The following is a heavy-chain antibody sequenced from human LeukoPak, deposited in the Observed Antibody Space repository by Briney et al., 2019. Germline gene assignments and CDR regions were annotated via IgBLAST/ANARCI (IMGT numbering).Heavy chain of an antibody. Sequence: SETLSLTCTVSGGSISSYYWSWIRQPPGKGLEWIGYIYYSGSTNDNPSLKSRVTISVDTSKNQFSLKLSSVTAADTAVYYCARLRGDYYDSSGYSDYWGQGTLVTVSS. CDR3: ARLRGDYYDSSGYSDY. CDR1: GGSISSYY. D-gene: IGHD3-22*01. CDR2: IYYSGST. J-gene: IGHJ4*02. V-gene: IGHV4-59*08.